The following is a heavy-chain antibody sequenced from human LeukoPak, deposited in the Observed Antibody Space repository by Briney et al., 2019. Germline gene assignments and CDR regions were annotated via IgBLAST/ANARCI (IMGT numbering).Heavy chain of an antibody. V-gene: IGHV4-34*01. J-gene: IGHJ4*02. Sequence: SETLSLTCAVYGGSFSGYYWSWIRQPPGKGLEWIGEINHSGRTNYNPSLKSRVTISVDTSKNQFSLKLSSVTAADTAVYYCASYYYDSSGSQWGQGTLVTVSS. D-gene: IGHD3-22*01. CDR3: ASYYYDSSGSQ. CDR1: GGSFSGYY. CDR2: INHSGRT.